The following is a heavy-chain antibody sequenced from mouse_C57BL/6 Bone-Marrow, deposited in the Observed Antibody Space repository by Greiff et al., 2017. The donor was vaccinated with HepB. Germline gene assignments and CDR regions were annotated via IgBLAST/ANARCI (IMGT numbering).Heavy chain of an antibody. CDR3: TRRITTGGMDY. CDR2: IRNKANNHAT. CDR1: GFTFSDAW. Sequence: EVQLVESGGGLVQPGGSMKLSCAASGFTFSDAWMDWVRQSPEKGLEWVAEIRNKANNHATYYAESVKGRFTISRDDSKSSVYLQMNSLRAEDTGIYYCTRRITTGGMDYWGQGTSVTVSS. V-gene: IGHV6-6*01. D-gene: IGHD1-1*01. J-gene: IGHJ4*01.